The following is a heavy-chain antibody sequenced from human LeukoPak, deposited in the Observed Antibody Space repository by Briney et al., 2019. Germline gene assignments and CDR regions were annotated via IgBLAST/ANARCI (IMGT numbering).Heavy chain of an antibody. CDR3: ARPLWELLDAFDI. V-gene: IGHV4-39*07. Sequence: SETLSLTCTVSGGSLSGYYWGWIRQTPGKGLEWIATIYYSGRTYYNPSLSSRFTISLDTSKNQFSLKVPSVTAADTAVYYCARPLWELLDAFDIWGQGTMVTVSS. J-gene: IGHJ3*02. CDR1: GGSLSGYY. D-gene: IGHD1-26*01. CDR2: IYYSGRT.